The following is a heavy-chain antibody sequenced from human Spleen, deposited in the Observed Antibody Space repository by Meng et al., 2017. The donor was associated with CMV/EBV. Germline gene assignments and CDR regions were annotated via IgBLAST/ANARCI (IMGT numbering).Heavy chain of an antibody. CDR3: AKCPRDFWSGPAIDF. V-gene: IGHV3-21*01. CDR1: GFTFSSYS. Sequence: SGFTFSSYSMNWVRQAPGKGLEWVSSISSSSSYIYYADSVKGRFTISRDNAKNSLYLQMNSLRAEDTAVYYCAKCPRDFWSGPAIDFWGQGTLVTVSS. D-gene: IGHD3-3*01. CDR2: ISSSSSYI. J-gene: IGHJ4*02.